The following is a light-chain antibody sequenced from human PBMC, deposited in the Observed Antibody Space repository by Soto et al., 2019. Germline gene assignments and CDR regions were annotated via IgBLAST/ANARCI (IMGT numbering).Light chain of an antibody. Sequence: DIQMTQSPSSLSASVGDRVTFTCRASQAISNFLAWYQQKPGKVPKLLIYAASTLQSGVPSRFSGSGSGTDFTLTIXSLQPEDVXXYYXQKYXXAPYTFGQGTKLEIK. CDR2: AAS. J-gene: IGKJ2*01. CDR3: QKYXXAPYT. V-gene: IGKV1-27*01. CDR1: QAISNF.